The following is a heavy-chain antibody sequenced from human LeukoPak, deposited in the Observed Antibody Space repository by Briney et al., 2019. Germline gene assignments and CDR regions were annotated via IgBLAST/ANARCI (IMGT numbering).Heavy chain of an antibody. J-gene: IGHJ1*01. CDR2: IISSSSYI. D-gene: IGHD1-26*01. Sequence: PGGSLRLSCAPSAFTLNIYSMNWARHAPREGLEWVSSIISSSSYIYDAASVKGRFTISRDNAKNSLYLQMNSLGAEATAVYYCARVQIVGAHFQHWGQGTLVTVSS. V-gene: IGHV3-21*01. CDR3: ARVQIVGAHFQH. CDR1: AFTLNIYS.